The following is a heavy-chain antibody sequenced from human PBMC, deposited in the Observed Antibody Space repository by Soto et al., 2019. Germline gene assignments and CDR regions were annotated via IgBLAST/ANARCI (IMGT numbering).Heavy chain of an antibody. Sequence: PVGSLRLSCAASGFTVSSNYMSWVRQAPGKGLEWVSVIYSGGSTYYADSVKGRFTISRDNSKNTLYLQMNSLRAEDTAVYYCARDYDLGKVYGMDVWGQGTTVTVSS. J-gene: IGHJ6*02. V-gene: IGHV3-53*01. CDR3: ARDYDLGKVYGMDV. CDR2: IYSGGST. D-gene: IGHD3-3*01. CDR1: GFTVSSNY.